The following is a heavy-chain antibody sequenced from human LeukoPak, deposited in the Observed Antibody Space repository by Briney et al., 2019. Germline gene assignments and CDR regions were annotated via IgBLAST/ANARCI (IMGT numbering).Heavy chain of an antibody. J-gene: IGHJ3*02. Sequence: GVSVKVSCKASGYTFTSYGISWVRQAPGQGLEWMGWISAYNGNTNYAQKLQGRVTMTTDTSTSTAYMELRSLRSDDTAVYYCARDVGRDWGRQDAFDIWGQGTMVTVSS. D-gene: IGHD7-27*01. CDR3: ARDVGRDWGRQDAFDI. CDR2: ISAYNGNT. V-gene: IGHV1-18*01. CDR1: GYTFTSYG.